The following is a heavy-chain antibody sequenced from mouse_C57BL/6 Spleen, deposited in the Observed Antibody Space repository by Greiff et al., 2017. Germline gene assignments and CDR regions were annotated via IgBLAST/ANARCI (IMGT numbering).Heavy chain of an antibody. CDR3: VTSSYYYGSSYYAMDY. CDR2: IRSKSNNYAT. V-gene: IGHV10-1*01. D-gene: IGHD1-1*01. J-gene: IGHJ4*01. Sequence: EVQGVESGGGLVQPKGSLKLSCAASGFSFNTYAMNWVRQAPGKGLEWVARIRSKSNNYATYYADSVKDRFTISRDDSESMLYLQMNNLKTEDTAMYYCVTSSYYYGSSYYAMDYWGQGTSVTVSS. CDR1: GFSFNTYA.